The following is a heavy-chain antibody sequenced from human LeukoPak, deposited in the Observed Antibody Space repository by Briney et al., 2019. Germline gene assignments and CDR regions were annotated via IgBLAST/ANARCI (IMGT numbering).Heavy chain of an antibody. CDR1: GFTFSSYA. J-gene: IGHJ6*03. Sequence: GGSLRLSCAASGFTFSSYAMHWVRQAPGKGLEYVSAISSNGGSTYYANSVKGRFTISRDNSKNTLYLQMGSLRAEDMAVYYCARDYGSGSYYYYYMDVWGKGTTVTVSS. CDR2: ISSNGGST. V-gene: IGHV3-64*01. D-gene: IGHD3-10*01. CDR3: ARDYGSGSYYYYYMDV.